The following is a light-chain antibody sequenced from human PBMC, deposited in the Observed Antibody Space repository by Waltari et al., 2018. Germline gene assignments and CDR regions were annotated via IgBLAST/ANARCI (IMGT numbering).Light chain of an antibody. CDR3: QTGGHGTWV. CDR2: VNSDGSH. Sequence: QLVVTQSPSASAPLGASVKLTCTLSSAHSRNLVAWLPQRPEKVPRYLMKVNSDGSHIKGDEIPDRFSGSSSGAERYLTISSLQSDDEADYYCQTGGHGTWVFGGGTTLTVL. V-gene: IGLV4-69*01. J-gene: IGLJ3*02. CDR1: SAHSRNL.